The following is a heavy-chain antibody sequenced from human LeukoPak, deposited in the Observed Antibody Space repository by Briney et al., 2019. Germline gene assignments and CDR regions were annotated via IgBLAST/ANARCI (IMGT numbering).Heavy chain of an antibody. D-gene: IGHD3-10*01. CDR1: GYTFTGYY. Sequence: ASVTVSCKASGYTFTGYYMHWVRQAPGQGLEWMGWIYPNSGGTNYAQKFQGRVTVTRDTSISTAYMELSRLRSDDTAVYYCAREAYDSGSFRTDYYYMDVRGKGTTVTISS. CDR3: AREAYDSGSFRTDYYYMDV. CDR2: IYPNSGGT. J-gene: IGHJ6*03. V-gene: IGHV1-2*02.